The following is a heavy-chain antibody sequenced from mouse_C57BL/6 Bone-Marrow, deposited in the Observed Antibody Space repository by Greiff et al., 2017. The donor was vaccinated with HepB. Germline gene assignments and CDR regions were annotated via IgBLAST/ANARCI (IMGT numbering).Heavy chain of an antibody. D-gene: IGHD2-3*01. J-gene: IGHJ2*01. CDR2: ISNGGGST. V-gene: IGHV5-12*01. CDR3: ARQRWSYFDY. Sequence: EVHLVESGGGLVQPGGSLKLSCAASGFTFSDYYMYWVRQTPEKRLEWVAYISNGGGSTYYPDTVKGRFTISRDNAKNTLYLQMSRLKSEDTAMYYCARQRWSYFDYWGQGTTLPVSS. CDR1: GFTFSDYY.